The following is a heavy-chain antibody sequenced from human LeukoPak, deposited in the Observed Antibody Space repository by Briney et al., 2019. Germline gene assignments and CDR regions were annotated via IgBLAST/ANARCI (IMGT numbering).Heavy chain of an antibody. Sequence: SETLSLTCAVYGGSFSGYYWSWIRQPPGKGLEWIGEINHSGSTNYNPSLRSRVTISVDTSKNQFSLKLSSVTAADTAVYYCARNGWGWLQFLDYWGQGTLVTVSS. V-gene: IGHV4-34*01. J-gene: IGHJ4*02. CDR3: ARNGWGWLQFLDY. D-gene: IGHD5-24*01. CDR1: GGSFSGYY. CDR2: INHSGST.